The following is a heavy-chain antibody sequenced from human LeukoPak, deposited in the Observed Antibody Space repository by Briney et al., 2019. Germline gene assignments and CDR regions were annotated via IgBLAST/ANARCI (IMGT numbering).Heavy chain of an antibody. CDR3: ARSPASRYCYDSSGETFEY. CDR1: GGSISSDY. CDR2: IFYSGIT. V-gene: IGHV4-59*01. D-gene: IGHD3-22*01. Sequence: SETLSLTCTVSGGSISSDYWSWIRQPPGKGLEWIGYIFYSGITNYNPSLKSRVTISEDTSKNQFSLKLSSVTAADTGVYYCARSPASRYCYDSSGETFEYWGQGTLVTVSS. J-gene: IGHJ4*02.